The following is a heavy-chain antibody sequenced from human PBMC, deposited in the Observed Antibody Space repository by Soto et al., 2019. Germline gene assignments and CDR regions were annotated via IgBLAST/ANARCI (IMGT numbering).Heavy chain of an antibody. CDR3: ARAKYDFWSGYLSPDYYYYGMDV. CDR2: INTNTGNP. V-gene: IGHV7-4-1*01. D-gene: IGHD3-3*01. Sequence: ASVKVSCKASGYTITSYAMNWVRQAPGQGLEWMGWINTNTGNPTYAQGFTGRFVFSLDTSVSTAYLQICSLKAEDTAVYYCARAKYDFWSGYLSPDYYYYGMDVWGQGTTVTVSS. J-gene: IGHJ6*02. CDR1: GYTITSYA.